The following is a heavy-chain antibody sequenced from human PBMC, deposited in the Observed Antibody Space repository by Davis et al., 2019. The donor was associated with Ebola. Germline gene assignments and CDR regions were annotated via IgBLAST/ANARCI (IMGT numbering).Heavy chain of an antibody. D-gene: IGHD1-1*01. V-gene: IGHV4-59*08. Sequence: SETLSLTCAVSGGSISSYYWSWIRQPPGKGLEWIGYIYYSGSTNYNPSLKSRVTISIDSSQNQFSLKLSSVTAADTAVYYCARLDNSWGQGTLVTVSS. CDR2: IYYSGST. CDR3: ARLDNS. J-gene: IGHJ4*02. CDR1: GGSISSYY.